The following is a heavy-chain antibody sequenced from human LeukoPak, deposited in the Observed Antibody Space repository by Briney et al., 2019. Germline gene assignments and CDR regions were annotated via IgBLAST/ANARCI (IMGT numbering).Heavy chain of an antibody. J-gene: IGHJ6*02. Sequence: GGSLRLSCAASGITFSSYWMHWVRQAPGKGLVWVSLIKSDGSSTSYADSVKGRFTISRDNAENTLYLQMNSLRAEDTAVYYCARGKRVGPTTDYYYGMDVWGQGTTVTVSS. CDR3: ARGKRVGPTTDYYYGMDV. D-gene: IGHD1-26*01. V-gene: IGHV3-74*01. CDR2: IKSDGSST. CDR1: GITFSSYW.